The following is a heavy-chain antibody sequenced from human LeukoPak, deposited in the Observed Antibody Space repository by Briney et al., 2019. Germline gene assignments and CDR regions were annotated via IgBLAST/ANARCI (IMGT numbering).Heavy chain of an antibody. J-gene: IGHJ4*02. V-gene: IGHV4-34*01. CDR2: INHSGST. Sequence: PSETLSLTCAVYGGSFSGYYWSWIRQPPGKGLEWIGEINHSGSTNYNPSLKSRVTISVDTSKNQFSLKLSSVTAADTAVYYCARGNTYYYGSGSYYLRVFDYWGQGTLVTVSS. D-gene: IGHD3-10*01. CDR3: ARGNTYYYGSGSYYLRVFDY. CDR1: GGSFSGYY.